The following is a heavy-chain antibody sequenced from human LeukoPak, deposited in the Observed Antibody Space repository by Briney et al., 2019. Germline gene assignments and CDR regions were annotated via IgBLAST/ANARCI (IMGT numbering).Heavy chain of an antibody. CDR1: GYTFTSYD. J-gene: IGHJ3*02. CDR2: MNPNSGNT. CDR3: ARVAYSSGWYDAFDI. Sequence: GASVKVSCKASGYTFTSYDINWVRQATGQGLEWMGWMNPNSGNTGYAQKFQGRVTMTRNTPISTAYMELSSLRSEDTAVYYCARVAYSSGWYDAFDIWGQGTMVTVSS. V-gene: IGHV1-8*01. D-gene: IGHD6-19*01.